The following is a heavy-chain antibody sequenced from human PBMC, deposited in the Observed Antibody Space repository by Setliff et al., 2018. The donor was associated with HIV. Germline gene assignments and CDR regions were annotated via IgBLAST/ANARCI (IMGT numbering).Heavy chain of an antibody. D-gene: IGHD3-10*01. Sequence: AASVKVSCKASGGTFSSFAISWVRQAPGQGLEWMGGTIPIFGTANYAQKFQGRVTITTDESTTTAYMELRSLRSEDTAVYYCARETYYGSGSYLPTEYYYYYMDVWGKGTTVTVSS. CDR3: ARETYYGSGSYLPTEYYYYYMDV. V-gene: IGHV1-69*05. CDR2: TIPIFGTA. CDR1: GGTFSSFA. J-gene: IGHJ6*03.